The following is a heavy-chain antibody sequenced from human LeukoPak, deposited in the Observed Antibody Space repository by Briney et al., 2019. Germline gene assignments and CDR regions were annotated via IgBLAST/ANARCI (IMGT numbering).Heavy chain of an antibody. D-gene: IGHD1-14*01. CDR3: ARDSGTYAFDI. CDR1: GFTFSSYG. CDR2: ISGGGDGT. Sequence: PGGTLRLSCAASGFTFSSYGMGWVRQAPGKGLEWVSSISGGGDGTYYADSVKGRFTISRDNSKNTLYLQMNSLRAEDTAVYYCARDSGTYAFDIWGQGTMVTVSS. V-gene: IGHV3-23*01. J-gene: IGHJ3*02.